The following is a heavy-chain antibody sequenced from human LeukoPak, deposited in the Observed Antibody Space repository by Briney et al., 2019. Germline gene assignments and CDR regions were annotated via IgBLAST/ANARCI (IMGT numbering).Heavy chain of an antibody. D-gene: IGHD3-22*01. CDR3: ARDQYYDSSGYSDY. Sequence: ASVKVSCKAPGYTFTSYGISWVRQAPGQGLEWMGWISAYNGNTNYAQKLQGRVTMTTDTSTSTAYMELRSLRSDDTAVYYCARDQYYDSSGYSDYWGQGTLVTVSS. CDR2: ISAYNGNT. CDR1: GYTFTSYG. J-gene: IGHJ4*02. V-gene: IGHV1-18*01.